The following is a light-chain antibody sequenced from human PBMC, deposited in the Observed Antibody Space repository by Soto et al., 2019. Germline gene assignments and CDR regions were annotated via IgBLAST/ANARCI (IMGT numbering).Light chain of an antibody. CDR2: DAS. V-gene: IGKV3D-15*01. CDR3: QQYILWRK. J-gene: IGKJ1*01. Sequence: PFTLSAAKREIATLSFRSSQSIRTNLAWYQQKPGQPPRLLIYDASTRATGIPARFSGSGSGTEFTLTIRSLQSEDFAVYYCQQYILWRKFGEGSKVDIK. CDR1: QSIRTN.